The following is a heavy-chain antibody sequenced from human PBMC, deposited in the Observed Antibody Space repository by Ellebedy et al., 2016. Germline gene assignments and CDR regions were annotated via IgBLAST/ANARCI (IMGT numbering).Heavy chain of an antibody. V-gene: IGHV3-66*04. CDR3: ASHSAQLNTDIVVVPSAILDYYYGMDV. D-gene: IGHD2-2*01. CDR1: GFTVSSKY. CDR2: IYGGGIT. J-gene: IGHJ6*02. Sequence: GESLKISCAASGFTVSSKYMSWVRQAPGKGLEWVSVIYGGGITYYADSVKGRFTISRDNSKNTLYLQMNSLRGEDTAVYYSASHSAQLNTDIVVVPSAILDYYYGMDVWGQGTTVTVSS.